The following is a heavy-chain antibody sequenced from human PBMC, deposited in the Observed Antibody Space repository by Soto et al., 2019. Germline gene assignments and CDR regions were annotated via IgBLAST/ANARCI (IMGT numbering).Heavy chain of an antibody. CDR1: GYTFTSYG. D-gene: IGHD4-4*01. CDR2: ISAYNGNT. J-gene: IGHJ5*02. V-gene: IGHV1-18*01. Sequence: ASVKVSCKASGYTFTSYGISWVRQAPGQGLEWMGWISAYNGNTNYAQKLQGRVTMTTDTSTSTAYMELRSLRSDDTAVHYCARGTTVTTIEIWNNWFDPWGQGTLVTVSS. CDR3: ARGTTVTTIEIWNNWFDP.